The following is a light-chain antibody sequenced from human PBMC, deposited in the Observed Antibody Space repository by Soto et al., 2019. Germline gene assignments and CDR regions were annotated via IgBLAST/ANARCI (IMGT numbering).Light chain of an antibody. CDR3: LHLNSYSPDT. CDR1: QGSSRY. CDR2: AAS. J-gene: IGKJ3*01. V-gene: IGKV1-9*01. Sequence: DIQLTQSPSFLSASVGDRVTITCRASQGSSRYVAWYQQKPGKAPKLLIFAASTLQNGVPSRFSGSGSGTEFTLTISSLQPEDFATYYCLHLNSYSPDTFGPGTKVDIK.